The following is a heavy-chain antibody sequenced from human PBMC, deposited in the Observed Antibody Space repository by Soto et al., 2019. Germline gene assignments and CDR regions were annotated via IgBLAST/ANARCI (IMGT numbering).Heavy chain of an antibody. CDR3: ARHLQGITIFGVEFDY. Sequence: SETLSLTCTVSGGSISSYYWSWIRQPPGKGLEWIGYIYYSGSTNYNPSLKSRVTISVDTSKNQFSLKLSSVTAADTAVYYCARHLQGITIFGVEFDYWGQGTLVTVSS. CDR2: IYYSGST. J-gene: IGHJ4*02. CDR1: GGSISSYY. D-gene: IGHD3-3*01. V-gene: IGHV4-59*08.